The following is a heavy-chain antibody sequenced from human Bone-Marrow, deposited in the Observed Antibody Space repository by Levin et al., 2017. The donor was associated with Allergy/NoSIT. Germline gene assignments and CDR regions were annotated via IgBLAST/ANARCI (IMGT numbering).Heavy chain of an antibody. D-gene: IGHD3-9*01. CDR1: GGPLTTYY. Sequence: SETLSLTCTVSGGPLTTYYWSWIRHPPGRRLEWIGYIYHTGTTTYNSSLQSRVTISIDTSKGQFALYLTPVTAADTAVYYCARLRPGPNFDGTTLGDSSYYMDVWGKGTTVTVSS. CDR3: ARLRPGPNFDGTTLGDSSYYMDV. V-gene: IGHV4-59*13. J-gene: IGHJ6*03. CDR2: IYHTGTT.